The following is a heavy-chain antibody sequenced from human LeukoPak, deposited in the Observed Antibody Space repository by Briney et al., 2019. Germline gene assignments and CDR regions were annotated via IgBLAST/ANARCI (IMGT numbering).Heavy chain of an antibody. V-gene: IGHV3-23*01. Sequence: GGSLRLSCAASGFTFGSSAMSWVRQAPGKGLEWVSAIFGSGGNMYYADSVKGRFTISRDNFKSTLYLQMNSLRAEDTAVYYCAKGLTWDSTSCSDWGQGTLVTVSS. CDR2: IFGSGGNM. D-gene: IGHD2-2*01. J-gene: IGHJ4*02. CDR1: GFTFGSSA. CDR3: AKGLTWDSTSCSD.